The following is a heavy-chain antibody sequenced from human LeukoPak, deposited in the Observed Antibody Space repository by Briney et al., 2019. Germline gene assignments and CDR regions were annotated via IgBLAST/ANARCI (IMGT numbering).Heavy chain of an antibody. CDR1: GFTFSSYA. CDR3: AKDTQPRTRVGATHFDY. V-gene: IGHV3-23*01. J-gene: IGHJ4*02. CDR2: TSGSGGST. D-gene: IGHD1-26*01. Sequence: GGSLRLSCAASGFTFSSYAMSWVRQAPGKGLEWVSATSGSGGSTYYADSVKGRFTISRDNSKNTLYLQMNSLRAEDTAVYYCAKDTQPRTRVGATHFDYWGQGTLVTVSS.